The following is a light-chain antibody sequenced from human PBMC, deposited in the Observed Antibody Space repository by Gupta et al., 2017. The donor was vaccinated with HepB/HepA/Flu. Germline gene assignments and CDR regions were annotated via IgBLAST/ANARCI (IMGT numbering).Light chain of an antibody. CDR1: QHISGF. J-gene: IGKJ4*01. CDR2: DAS. V-gene: IGKV1-33*01. Sequence: DIQMTQSPFSLSASVGDRVTITCQASQHISGFLNWYQQKPGQAPKLLIFDASNLPTGVPKRFSGGGSGTHFTFTITGLQPEDFATYYCQHYDSLPLSFGGGTKVEVK. CDR3: QHYDSLPLS.